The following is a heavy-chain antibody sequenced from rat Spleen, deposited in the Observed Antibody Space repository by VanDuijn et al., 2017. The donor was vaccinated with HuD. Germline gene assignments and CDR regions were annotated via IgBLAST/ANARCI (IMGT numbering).Heavy chain of an antibody. V-gene: IGHV5-19*01. CDR3: ARHRNYGGIPFDY. D-gene: IGHD1-11*01. CDR1: GFTFSNYG. CDR2: ISPSGGST. Sequence: EVQLVESGGGLVQPGRSLKLSCAASGFTFSNYGMHWIRQAPTKGLEWVASISPSGGSTYYRDSVKGRFTLSRDNAKSSLYLQMDSLRSEDTATYYCARHRNYGGIPFDYWGQGVMVTVSS. J-gene: IGHJ2*01.